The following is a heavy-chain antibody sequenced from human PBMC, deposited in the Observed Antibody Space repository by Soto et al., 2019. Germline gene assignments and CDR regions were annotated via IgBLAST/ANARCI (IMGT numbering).Heavy chain of an antibody. CDR1: GFTFSSYA. D-gene: IGHD3-22*01. J-gene: IGHJ3*02. V-gene: IGHV3-30-3*01. CDR3: ARVPPYDSSGYYYGWGAFDI. Sequence: QVQLVESGGGVVQPGRSLRLSCAASGFTFSSYAMHWVRQAPGKGLEWVAVISYDGSNKYYADSVKGRFTISRDNSKNTLYLQMNSLRAEDTAVYYCARVPPYDSSGYYYGWGAFDIWGQGTMVTVSS. CDR2: ISYDGSNK.